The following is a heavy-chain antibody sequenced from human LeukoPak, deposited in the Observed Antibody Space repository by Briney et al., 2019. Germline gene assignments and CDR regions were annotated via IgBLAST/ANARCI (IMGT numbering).Heavy chain of an antibody. D-gene: IGHD3-9*01. J-gene: IGHJ2*01. V-gene: IGHV4-4*07. Sequence: SETLFLTCTVSGGSISSYYWSWIRQPAGKGLEWIGRIYTSGSTNYSPSLKSRVTMSVDTSKNQFSLKLSSVTAADTAVYYCARDDYDIRGWYFDLWGQGTLVTVSS. CDR3: ARDDYDIRGWYFDL. CDR2: IYTSGST. CDR1: GGSISSYY.